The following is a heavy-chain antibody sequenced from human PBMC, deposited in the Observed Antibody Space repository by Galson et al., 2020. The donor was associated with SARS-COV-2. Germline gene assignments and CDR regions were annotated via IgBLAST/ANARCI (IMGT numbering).Heavy chain of an antibody. J-gene: IGHJ2*01. CDR2: VYPSGTT. D-gene: IGHD3-22*01. CDR3: ARQGVNMIVLVTVTGWYFDL. V-gene: IGHV4-38-2*02. Sequence: SETLSLTCTVSGYSVSTTNYWGWVRQPPGRGLEWIGSVYPSGTTYYNPSLKSRVTISVDTSKNQFSLRLDSVTAADTALYYCARQGVNMIVLVTVTGWYFDLWGRGTLVTVSS. CDR1: GYSVSTTNY.